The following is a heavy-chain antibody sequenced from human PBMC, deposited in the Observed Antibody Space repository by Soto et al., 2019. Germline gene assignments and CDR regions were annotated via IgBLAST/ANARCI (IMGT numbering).Heavy chain of an antibody. J-gene: IGHJ2*01. Sequence: EERLSESGGGLIQPGGSLRLSCAASGFSFSHYALSWVRQAPGKGLEWVSESSSDGGSTSYPDSVRGRFIISRDRSKETLYLQMNTVRLEDTAVYFGARERTLSSRPQRYFDLWGRGTLVTVSS. V-gene: IGHV3-23*01. D-gene: IGHD3-16*01. CDR3: ARERTLSSRPQRYFDL. CDR1: GFSFSHYA. CDR2: SSSDGGST.